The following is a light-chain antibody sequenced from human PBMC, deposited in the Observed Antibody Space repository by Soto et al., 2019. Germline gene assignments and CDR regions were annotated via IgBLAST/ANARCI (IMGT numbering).Light chain of an antibody. CDR2: EVT. Sequence: QSALTQPPSASGSPGQSVTISCTGTSSDVGGYNYVYWYQQHPGKAPKLMIYEVTKRPSGVPDRFSGSKSGNTASLTVSGLQAADEADYYCSSYADSNSYVFGTGTKLTVL. CDR1: SSDVGGYNY. CDR3: SSYADSNSYV. V-gene: IGLV2-8*01. J-gene: IGLJ6*01.